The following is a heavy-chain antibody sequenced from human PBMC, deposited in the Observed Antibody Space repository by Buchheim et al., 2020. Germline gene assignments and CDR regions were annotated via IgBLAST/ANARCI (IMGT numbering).Heavy chain of an antibody. Sequence: QVQLVESGGGVVQPGRSLRLSCAASGFTFSSYGMHWVRQAPGKGLEWVAVIWYAGSNKYYADSVKGRFTISRDNSKNTLYLQMNSLRAEDTAVYYCARNNLVVVAATPLGWFDPWGQGTL. V-gene: IGHV3-33*01. CDR3: ARNNLVVVAATPLGWFDP. D-gene: IGHD2-15*01. CDR1: GFTFSSYG. CDR2: IWYAGSNK. J-gene: IGHJ5*02.